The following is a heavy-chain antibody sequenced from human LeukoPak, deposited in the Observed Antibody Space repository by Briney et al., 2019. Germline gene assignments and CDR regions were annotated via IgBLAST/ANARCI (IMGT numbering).Heavy chain of an antibody. J-gene: IGHJ4*02. V-gene: IGHV3-7*01. CDR2: IKQDGSEK. CDR3: ARGQYYDFWSGYYDNPFDY. Sequence: GGSLRLSCAASGFTFSSYWMSWVRQAPGKGLEWVANIKQDGSEKYYVDSVKGRFNISRDNDKNSLYLQMNSVRAEDTGVYYCARGQYYDFWSGYYDNPFDYWGQGTLVTVSS. D-gene: IGHD3-3*01. CDR1: GFTFSSYW.